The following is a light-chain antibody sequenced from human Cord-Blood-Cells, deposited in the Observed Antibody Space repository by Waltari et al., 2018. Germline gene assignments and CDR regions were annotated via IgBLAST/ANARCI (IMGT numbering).Light chain of an antibody. Sequence: QSALTQPASVSGPPGQSITISCTGTSSDVGGYNYVSWYQQHPGKAPKLVIYYVSNRPSGVSKRFSCSKSGNTASLTISGLQAEDEADYYCSSYTSSSTLVFGTGTKVTVL. CDR3: SSYTSSSTLV. CDR1: SSDVGGYNY. CDR2: YVS. V-gene: IGLV2-14*01. J-gene: IGLJ1*01.